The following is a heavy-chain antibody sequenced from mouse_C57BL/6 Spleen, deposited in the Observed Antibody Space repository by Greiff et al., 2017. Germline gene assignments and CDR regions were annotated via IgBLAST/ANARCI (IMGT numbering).Heavy chain of an antibody. CDR3: ARRGDYYGSSYDWYFDV. V-gene: IGHV8-12*01. CDR1: GFSLSTSGMG. CDR2: IYWDDDK. D-gene: IGHD1-1*01. J-gene: IGHJ1*03. Sequence: ESGPGILQSSQTLSLTCSFSGFSLSTSGMGVSWIRQPSGKGLEWLAHIYWDDDKRYNPSLKSRLTISKDTSRNQVFLKITSVDTADTATYYCARRGDYYGSSYDWYFDVWGTGTTVTVSS.